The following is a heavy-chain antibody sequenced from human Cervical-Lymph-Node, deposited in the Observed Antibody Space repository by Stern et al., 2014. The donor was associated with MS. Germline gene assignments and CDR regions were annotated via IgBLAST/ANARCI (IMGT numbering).Heavy chain of an antibody. CDR1: GGSISSGSYY. J-gene: IGHJ4*02. Sequence: QVQLQESGPGLVKPSQTLSLTCTVSGGSISSGSYYWSWIRQPAGKGLEWIGRIYTSGSTNYNPSLKSRVTISVDTPKNQSSLKLSSVTAADTAVYYCAREGLSGSYGYWGQGTLVTVSS. CDR3: AREGLSGSYGY. D-gene: IGHD1-26*01. V-gene: IGHV4-61*02. CDR2: IYTSGST.